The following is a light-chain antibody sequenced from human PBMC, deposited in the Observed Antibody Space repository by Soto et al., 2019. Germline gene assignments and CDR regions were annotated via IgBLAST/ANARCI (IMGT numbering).Light chain of an antibody. J-gene: IGLJ1*01. Sequence: QSVLTQPPSASGTPGQGVPISCSGITSNIGSNTVNWYQQLPGTAPKLLIYNNNQRPSGVPDRFSGSKSGTSASLAIVGLQSEDEADYYCAAWDDSLNGYVFGTGTKVTVL. CDR2: NNN. CDR3: AAWDDSLNGYV. CDR1: TSNIGSNT. V-gene: IGLV1-44*01.